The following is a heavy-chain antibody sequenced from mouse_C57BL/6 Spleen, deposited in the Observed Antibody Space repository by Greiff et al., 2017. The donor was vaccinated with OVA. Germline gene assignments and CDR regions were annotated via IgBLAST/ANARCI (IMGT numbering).Heavy chain of an antibody. J-gene: IGHJ2*01. Sequence: DVMLVESGGDLVKPGGSLKLSCAASGFTFSSYGMSWVRQTPDKRLEWVATISSGGSYTYYPDSVKGRFTISRDNAKNTLYLQMSSLKSEDTAMYYCARLIPDYYGSSSYFDYWGQGTTLTVSS. CDR1: GFTFSSYG. V-gene: IGHV5-6*02. D-gene: IGHD1-1*01. CDR3: ARLIPDYYGSSSYFDY. CDR2: ISSGGSYT.